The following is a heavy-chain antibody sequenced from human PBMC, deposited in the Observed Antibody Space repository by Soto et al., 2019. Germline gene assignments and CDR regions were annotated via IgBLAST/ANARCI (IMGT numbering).Heavy chain of an antibody. Sequence: QVQLQESGPGLVKPSETLSLTCTVSGGSISSYYWNWIRQPPGKGLEWIGEIKHSGSTNYNPSLESRVTMSVDTSQNQFSLRLSSVTAADTAVYYCARGAAAGTLPFDYWGQGTLVTVSS. V-gene: IGHV4-34*10. CDR2: IKHSGST. CDR3: ARGAAAGTLPFDY. CDR1: GGSISSYY. D-gene: IGHD6-13*01. J-gene: IGHJ4*02.